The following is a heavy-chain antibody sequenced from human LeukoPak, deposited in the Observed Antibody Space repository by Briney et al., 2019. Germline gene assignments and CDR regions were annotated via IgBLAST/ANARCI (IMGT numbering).Heavy chain of an antibody. CDR3: ASGYSYGSFDP. J-gene: IGHJ5*02. V-gene: IGHV3-21*01. CDR1: GFTFSSYG. D-gene: IGHD5-18*01. Sequence: GRSLRLSCAASGFTFSSYGMHWVRQAPGKGLEWVSSISSSSSYIYYADSVKGRFTISRDNAKNSLYLQMSSLRAEDTAVYYCASGYSYGSFDPWGQGTLVTVSS. CDR2: ISSSSSYI.